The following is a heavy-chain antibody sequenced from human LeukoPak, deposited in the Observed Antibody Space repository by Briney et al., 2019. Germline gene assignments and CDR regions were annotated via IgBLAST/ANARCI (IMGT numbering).Heavy chain of an antibody. J-gene: IGHJ4*02. V-gene: IGHV1-18*01. CDR3: ARGGSRMVTYGSLDY. CDR1: GYTFTSYA. Sequence: ASVNVSCKASGYTFTSYAINWVRQAPGQGFEWMGWINTYNGNTNYAQKLQGRVTMTADISTSTAYMELRSLRSDDTAVYHSARGGSRMVTYGSLDYWGQGSLVTVSS. CDR2: INTYNGNT. D-gene: IGHD2-15*01.